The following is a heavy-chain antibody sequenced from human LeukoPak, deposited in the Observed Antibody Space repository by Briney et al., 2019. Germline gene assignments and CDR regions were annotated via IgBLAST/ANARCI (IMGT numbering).Heavy chain of an antibody. CDR2: INPSGGST. CDR3: AREAFFGVRRFDY. CDR1: GYTFTSYY. D-gene: IGHD3-3*01. V-gene: IGHV1-46*03. Sequence: ASVKVSCKASGYTFTSYYMHWVRQAPGQGLGWMGIINPSGGSTSYAQKFQGRVTMTRDTSTGTVYMELSSLRSEDTAVYYCAREAFFGVRRFDYWGQGTLVTVSS. J-gene: IGHJ4*02.